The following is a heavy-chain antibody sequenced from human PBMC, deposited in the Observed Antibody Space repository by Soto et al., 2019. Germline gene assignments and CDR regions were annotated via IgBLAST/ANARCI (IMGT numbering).Heavy chain of an antibody. Sequence: GGSLRLSCKGSGYSFTSYWIGWVRQMPGKGLEWMGIIYPGDSDTRYSPSFQGQVTISADKSISTAYLQWSSLKASDTAMYYCARDRPGAGIAVADAFDIWGQGTMVTVSS. CDR1: GYSFTSYW. J-gene: IGHJ3*02. CDR2: IYPGDSDT. CDR3: ARDRPGAGIAVADAFDI. V-gene: IGHV5-51*01. D-gene: IGHD6-19*01.